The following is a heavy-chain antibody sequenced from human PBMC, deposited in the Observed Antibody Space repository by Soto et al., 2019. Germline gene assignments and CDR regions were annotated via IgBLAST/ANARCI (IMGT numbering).Heavy chain of an antibody. CDR1: GYSFTSYW. J-gene: IGHJ5*02. V-gene: IGHV5-10-1*01. CDR3: ARHPHLTDWVDP. Sequence: GESLKISCKGSGYSFTSYWISWVRQRPGKGLEWMGRIDPSDSYANYSPSFQGHVTSSADKSISTAYLQWSSLKASDTAMYYCARHPHLTDWVDPWGQGTLVTVSS. CDR2: IDPSDSYA.